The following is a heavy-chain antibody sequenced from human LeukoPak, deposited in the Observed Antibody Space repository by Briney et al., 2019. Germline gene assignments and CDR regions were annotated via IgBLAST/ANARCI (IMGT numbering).Heavy chain of an antibody. CDR1: GGSISSYY. D-gene: IGHD3-10*02. CDR2: IYYSGST. J-gene: IGHJ3*02. CDR3: ARDLGSWPYVTLDI. V-gene: IGHV4-59*12. Sequence: SETLSLTWTVSGGSISSYYWNWIRQPQGKGLEWIGYIYYSGSTNYNPSLKSRVTISQDTSKNQFSLKLSSVTAADTAIYYCARDLGSWPYVTLDIWGHGTLVTVSS.